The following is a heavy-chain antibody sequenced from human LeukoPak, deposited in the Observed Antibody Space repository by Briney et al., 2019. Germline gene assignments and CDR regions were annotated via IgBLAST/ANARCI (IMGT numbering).Heavy chain of an antibody. D-gene: IGHD2-2*01. CDR1: GYTFTSYD. CDR3: ASRLYCSNTRCRNFPFAY. J-gene: IGHJ4*02. CDR2: IIPIFGTA. V-gene: IGHV1-69*13. Sequence: GASVKVSCKASGYTFTSYDMHWVRQAPGQGLEWMGGIIPIFGTANYAQKFQDRVTITADESTSTAYLELSSLRSEDTAIYYCASRLYCSNTRCRNFPFAYWGQGTLVTVSS.